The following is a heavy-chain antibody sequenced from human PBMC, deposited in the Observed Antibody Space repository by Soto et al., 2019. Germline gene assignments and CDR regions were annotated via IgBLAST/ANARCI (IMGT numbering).Heavy chain of an antibody. Sequence: SVKVSCKASGGTFSSYTISWVRQAPGQGLEWMGRIIPILGIANYAQKFQGRVTITADKSTSTAYMELSSLRSEDTAVYYCARGGRNGKFLTGHYAYGFDPWGQGTLVTVS. CDR2: IIPILGIA. CDR3: ARGGRNGKFLTGHYAYGFDP. V-gene: IGHV1-69*02. D-gene: IGHD3-9*01. CDR1: GGTFSSYT. J-gene: IGHJ5*02.